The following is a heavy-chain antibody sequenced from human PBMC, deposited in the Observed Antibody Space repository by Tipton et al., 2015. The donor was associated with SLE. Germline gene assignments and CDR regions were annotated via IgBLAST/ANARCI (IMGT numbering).Heavy chain of an antibody. D-gene: IGHD2-2*01. CDR1: GGSISSSSYY. Sequence: LRLSCTVSGGSISSSSYYWGWIRQPPGKGLEWIGSIYYSGNTYYNPSLKSRVTISVDTSKNQFSLKLSSVTAADTAVYYCACHSTSDAHCSSTSCWWWFDPWGQGTLVTVSS. J-gene: IGHJ5*02. CDR3: ACHSTSDAHCSSTSCWWWFDP. V-gene: IGHV4-39*01. CDR2: IYYSGNT.